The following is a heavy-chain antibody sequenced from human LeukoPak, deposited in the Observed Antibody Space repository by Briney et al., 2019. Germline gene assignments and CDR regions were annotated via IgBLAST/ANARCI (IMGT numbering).Heavy chain of an antibody. CDR3: ARADFWSGPYAFDI. J-gene: IGHJ3*02. D-gene: IGHD3-3*01. CDR1: GGSISSGSYY. Sequence: SETLSLTCTVSGGSISSGSYYWSWIRQPAGKGLEWIGRIYTSGSTNYNPSLKSRVTISVDTSKNQFSLKLSSVTAADTAVYYCARADFWSGPYAFDIWGQGTMVTVSS. CDR2: IYTSGST. V-gene: IGHV4-61*02.